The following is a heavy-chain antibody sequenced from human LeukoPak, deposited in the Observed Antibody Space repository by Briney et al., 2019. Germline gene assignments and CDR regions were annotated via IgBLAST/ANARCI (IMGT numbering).Heavy chain of an antibody. V-gene: IGHV3-23*01. D-gene: IGHD1-26*01. CDR1: GFTFSSYA. CDR2: ISGSGGST. Sequence: GGSLRLSCAASGFTFSSYAMSWVRQAPGKGLEWVSAISGSGGSTYYADSVKGRFTISRDSSKNTLYLQMNSLRAEDTAVYYCAKDPSLVGASHDPYDYWGQGTLVTVSS. CDR3: AKDPSLVGASHDPYDY. J-gene: IGHJ4*02.